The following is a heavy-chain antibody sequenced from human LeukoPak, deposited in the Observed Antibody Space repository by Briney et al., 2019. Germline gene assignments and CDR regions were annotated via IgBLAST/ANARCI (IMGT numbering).Heavy chain of an antibody. Sequence: SETLSLTCTVSGDSISSYYWSWIRQPAGKGREWFVRIYNSGSTNYNPSLKSRVTMSVDTSKNQFSLKLSPVTAADTAVYYCGSELRYLDWLLSGFDPGGEGTLLTVP. D-gene: IGHD3-9*01. CDR3: GSELRYLDWLLSGFDP. V-gene: IGHV4-4*07. J-gene: IGHJ5*02. CDR2: IYNSGST. CDR1: GDSISSYY.